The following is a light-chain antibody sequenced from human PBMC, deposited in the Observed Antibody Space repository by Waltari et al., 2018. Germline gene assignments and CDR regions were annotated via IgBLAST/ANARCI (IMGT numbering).Light chain of an antibody. V-gene: IGLV2-14*03. CDR3: SSYITTNTLEL. CDR1: SSDVGTYHY. CDR2: DVS. J-gene: IGLJ3*02. Sequence: QSALTQPASVSGSPGQSITIPCTGTSSDVGTYHYVSWYQQHPGKAPKLLIYDVSYRPSGVSYRFSGSKSGNTASLTISGLQAEDEADYYCSSYITTNTLELFGGGTSLTVL.